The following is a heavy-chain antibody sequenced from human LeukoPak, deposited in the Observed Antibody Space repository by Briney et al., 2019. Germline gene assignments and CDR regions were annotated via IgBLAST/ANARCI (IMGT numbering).Heavy chain of an antibody. Sequence: GESLKISCKGSGYSFTSDWIGWVRQMPGKGLEWMGIIYPGDSDTRYSPSFQGQVTISADKSISTAYLQWSSLKASDTAMYYCARRVAAATIDFDYWGQGTLVTVSS. J-gene: IGHJ4*02. CDR2: IYPGDSDT. CDR3: ARRVAAATIDFDY. D-gene: IGHD6-13*01. CDR1: GYSFTSDW. V-gene: IGHV5-51*01.